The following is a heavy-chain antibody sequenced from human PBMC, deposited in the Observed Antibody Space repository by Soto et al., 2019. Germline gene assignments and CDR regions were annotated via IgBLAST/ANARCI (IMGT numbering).Heavy chain of an antibody. Sequence: PSETLSLTCTVSGVSLSSAGNYWTWILQHPGKGLEWIGDIHNSVSTHSNPSLKSRLTISIDTSNNQVYLRLSSVTAADTAVYYCARDLMIRGIGAFDSWGQGTLVTVSS. CDR3: ARDLMIRGIGAFDS. V-gene: IGHV4-31*03. D-gene: IGHD3-10*01. CDR1: GVSLSSAGNY. J-gene: IGHJ4*02. CDR2: IHNSVST.